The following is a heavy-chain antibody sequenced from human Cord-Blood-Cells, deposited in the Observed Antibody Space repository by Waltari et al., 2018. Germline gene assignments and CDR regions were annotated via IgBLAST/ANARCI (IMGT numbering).Heavy chain of an antibody. V-gene: IGHV2-70*01. CDR2: IDWDDDK. Sequence: QVTLRESGPALVKPTQTLTLTCTFSGFSLSTSGMCVSWIRQPPGKAPEWLALIDWDDDKYYSTSLKTRLTISKDTSKNQVVLTMTNMDPVDTATYYCARIRSSSSYFDYWGQGTLVTVSS. J-gene: IGHJ4*02. CDR3: ARIRSSSSYFDY. D-gene: IGHD6-6*01. CDR1: GFSLSTSGMC.